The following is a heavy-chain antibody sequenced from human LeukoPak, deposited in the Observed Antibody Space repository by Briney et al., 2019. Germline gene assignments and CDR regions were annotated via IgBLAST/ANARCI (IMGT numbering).Heavy chain of an antibody. V-gene: IGHV1-69*04. CDR3: ARDHDYGDYDGIGY. J-gene: IGHJ4*02. CDR2: IIPILGIA. CDR1: GGTFSSYA. D-gene: IGHD4-17*01. Sequence: ASVKVSCKASGGTFSSYAISWVRQAPGQGLEWMGRIIPILGIANYAQKFQGRVTITADKSTSTAYMELSSLRSEDTAVYYCARDHDYGDYDGIGYWGQGTLVTVSS.